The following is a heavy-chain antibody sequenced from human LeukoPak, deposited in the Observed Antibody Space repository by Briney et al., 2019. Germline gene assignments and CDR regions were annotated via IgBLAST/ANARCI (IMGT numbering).Heavy chain of an antibody. V-gene: IGHV1-69*06. CDR1: GYTFTSYG. D-gene: IGHD2-15*01. Sequence: GASVKVSCKASGYTFTSYGISWVRQAPGQGLEWMGGIIPIFGTANYAQKFQGRVTLSADKDTTTTYMELTSLRSEDTAIYYCARDHCSPGTCLGGHWGQGTLVTVSS. CDR3: ARDHCSPGTCLGGH. CDR2: IIPIFGTA. J-gene: IGHJ4*02.